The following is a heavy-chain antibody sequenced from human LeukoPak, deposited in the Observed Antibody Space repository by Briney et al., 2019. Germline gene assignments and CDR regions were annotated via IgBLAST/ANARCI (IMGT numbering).Heavy chain of an antibody. CDR2: IYNSGSI. V-gene: IGHV4-59*01. Sequence: SETLSLTCTVSGGSSSSYHWSWIRQPPGKGLEWIGYIYNSGSINYNPSLKSRVTISVDTSKNQFSLKLSSVTAADTAVYYCARLVDTAMVFDSWGQGTLVTVSS. CDR1: GGSSSSYH. D-gene: IGHD5-18*01. J-gene: IGHJ4*02. CDR3: ARLVDTAMVFDS.